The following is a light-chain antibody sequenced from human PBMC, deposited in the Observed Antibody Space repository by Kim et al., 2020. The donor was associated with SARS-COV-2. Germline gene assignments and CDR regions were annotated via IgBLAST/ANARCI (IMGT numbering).Light chain of an antibody. Sequence: GQTVRNTCEGDSIRSCYASWYQQEPGQAPVLVIYGKNNRPSGIPDRFSGSSSGNTASLTITGAQAEDEADYYCNSRDSSGNHLKVFGGGTKLTVL. CDR3: NSRDSSGNHLKV. CDR1: SIRSCY. J-gene: IGLJ3*02. CDR2: GKN. V-gene: IGLV3-19*01.